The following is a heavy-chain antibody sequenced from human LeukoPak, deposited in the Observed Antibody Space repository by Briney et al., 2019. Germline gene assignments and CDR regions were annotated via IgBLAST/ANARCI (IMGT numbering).Heavy chain of an antibody. J-gene: IGHJ5*02. CDR3: AKAPLNNWFDP. V-gene: IGHV3-23*01. Sequence: PGGSLRLSCAASGFTVSSNYMSWVRQAPGKGLEWVSAISGSGGSTYYADSVKGRFTISRDNSKNTLYLQMNSLRAEDTAVYYCAKAPLNNWFDPWGQGTLVTVSS. CDR1: GFTVSSNY. CDR2: ISGSGGST.